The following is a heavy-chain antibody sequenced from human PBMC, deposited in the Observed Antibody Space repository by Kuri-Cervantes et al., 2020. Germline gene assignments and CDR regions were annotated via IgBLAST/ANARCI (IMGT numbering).Heavy chain of an antibody. D-gene: IGHD4-23*01. J-gene: IGHJ4*02. CDR1: GDSVSRRGVA. CDR2: TFYRSKWIN. Sequence: SQTLSLTCAISGDSVSRRGVAWNWIRQSPSRGLGWLGRTFYRSKWINDYAVSVKSRIIINPDTSKNQFSLQLNSVTPEDTAVYYCARDGGNSGDLDYWGQGTLVTVSS. CDR3: ARDGGNSGDLDY. V-gene: IGHV6-1*01.